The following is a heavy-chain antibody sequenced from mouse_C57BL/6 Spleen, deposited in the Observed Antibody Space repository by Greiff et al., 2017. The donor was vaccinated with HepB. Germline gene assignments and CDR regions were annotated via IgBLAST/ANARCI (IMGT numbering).Heavy chain of an antibody. D-gene: IGHD1-1*01. V-gene: IGHV1-81*01. CDR3: ARGYYGTDFDY. J-gene: IGHJ2*01. CDR1: GYTFTSYG. Sequence: VQLVESGAELARPGASVKLSCKASGYTFTSYGISWVKQRTGQGLEWIGEIYPRSGNTYYNEKFKGKATLTADKSSSTAYMELRSLTSEDSAVYFCARGYYGTDFDYWGQGTTLTVSS. CDR2: IYPRSGNT.